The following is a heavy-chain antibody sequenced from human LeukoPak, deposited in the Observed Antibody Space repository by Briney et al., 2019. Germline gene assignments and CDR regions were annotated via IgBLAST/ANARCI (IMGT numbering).Heavy chain of an antibody. D-gene: IGHD2-2*03. CDR3: ARVGYCSRGICYNYDY. Sequence: ASVRVSCKASGYSFTGNYMHWVRQAPGQGFEWMGWINPNTGGTNYAQKFKGRVLMTRDTSISTAYLELSSLKSDDTAVYYCARVGYCSRGICYNYDYWGQGTQVTVSS. CDR1: GYSFTGNY. V-gene: IGHV1-2*02. J-gene: IGHJ4*02. CDR2: INPNTGGT.